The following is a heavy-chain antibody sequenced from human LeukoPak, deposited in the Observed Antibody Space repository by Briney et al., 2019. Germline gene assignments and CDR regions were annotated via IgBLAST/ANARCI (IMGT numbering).Heavy chain of an antibody. Sequence: GGSLRLSCAASGFTFSSDAMSSVRQAPGKGLEWVSAISGSGSSTYYADSVKGRFTVSRDNSKNTLSLQMNSLRAEDTAVYYCAKASSSSYYYYYYMDVWGKGTTVTVSS. CDR2: ISGSGSST. J-gene: IGHJ6*03. D-gene: IGHD6-6*01. V-gene: IGHV3-23*01. CDR1: GFTFSSDA. CDR3: AKASSSSYYYYYYMDV.